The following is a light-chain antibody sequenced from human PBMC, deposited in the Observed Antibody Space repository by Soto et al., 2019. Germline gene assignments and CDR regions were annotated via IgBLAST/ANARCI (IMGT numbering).Light chain of an antibody. Sequence: DIRLTQSPSFLSSSVGDRVTIPCRASQGISGYLAWYQQKPGKVPKLLIYSTSTLQSGVQSRFSGSASGTEFTLSISGLQPEDFATYYCQQLNTYLITFGQGTRLEIK. V-gene: IGKV1-9*01. J-gene: IGKJ5*01. CDR3: QQLNTYLIT. CDR2: STS. CDR1: QGISGY.